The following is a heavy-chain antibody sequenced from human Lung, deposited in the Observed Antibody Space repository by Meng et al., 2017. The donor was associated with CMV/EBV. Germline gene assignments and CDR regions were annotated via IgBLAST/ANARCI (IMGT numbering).Heavy chain of an antibody. CDR2: ITWNSGDK. CDR3: AKAYSLLGNGMDV. D-gene: IGHD2-21*01. J-gene: IGHJ6*02. Sequence: LSLTCXASGFTFDDYAMHWVRQAPGRGPEWVSGITWNSGDKGYADSVKGRFTISRDNAKNSLYLQMNSLRPEDTALYYCAKAYSLLGNGMDVWGRGTTVTVSS. V-gene: IGHV3-9*01. CDR1: GFTFDDYA.